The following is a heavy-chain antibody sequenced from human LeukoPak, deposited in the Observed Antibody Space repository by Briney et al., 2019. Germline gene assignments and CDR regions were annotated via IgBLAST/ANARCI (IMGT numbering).Heavy chain of an antibody. J-gene: IGHJ3*02. CDR2: INHSGST. Sequence: PSQTLSPTCAVYGGSFSGYYWSWIRHPPGKGLEWIGEINHSGSTNYNPSLKSRVTISVDTSKNQFSLTLSSVTAADTAVYYCARGHPMVRGVITAFDIWGQGTMVTVSS. CDR1: GGSFSGYY. D-gene: IGHD3-10*01. CDR3: ARGHPMVRGVITAFDI. V-gene: IGHV4-34*01.